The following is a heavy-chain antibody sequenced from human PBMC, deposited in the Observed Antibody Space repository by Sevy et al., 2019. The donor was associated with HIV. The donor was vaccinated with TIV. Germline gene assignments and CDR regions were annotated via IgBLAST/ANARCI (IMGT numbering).Heavy chain of an antibody. J-gene: IGHJ4*02. V-gene: IGHV3-15*01. CDR3: TNDLEYQLERYYFNY. CDR2: IKSKTNGGKK. D-gene: IGHD2-2*01. CDR1: EFIFTNAW. Sequence: GGSLRLSCVASEFIFTNAWMSWVRQAPGKGLEWVGRIKSKTNGGKKDDAATVEGIFTISRADSKKTLYLQMNSLKTEDTAVYYCTNDLEYQLERYYFNYWGQGTLVTVSS.